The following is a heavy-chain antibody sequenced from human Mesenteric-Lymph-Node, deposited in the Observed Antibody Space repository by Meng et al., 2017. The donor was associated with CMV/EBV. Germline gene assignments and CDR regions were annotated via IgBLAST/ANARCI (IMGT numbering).Heavy chain of an antibody. Sequence: VSGGSMTIVDWWTWVRQPPGKGLEWIGEVSHGGSANYSPSLKSRVTISVDKSKNQFSLKLNSVTAADTAIYYCARSSSSDLFDCWGQGALVTVSS. V-gene: IGHV4-4*02. CDR3: ARSSSSDLFDC. CDR2: VSHGGSA. CDR1: GGSMTIVDW. J-gene: IGHJ4*02.